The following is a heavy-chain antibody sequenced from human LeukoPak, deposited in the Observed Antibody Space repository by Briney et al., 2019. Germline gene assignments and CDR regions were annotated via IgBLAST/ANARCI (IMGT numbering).Heavy chain of an antibody. J-gene: IGHJ4*02. CDR2: ISSSGGST. D-gene: IGHD1-26*01. V-gene: IGHV3-64*01. CDR3: AREAVGAAIDY. Sequence: GMSLRLSCAASGFTFSRHAMHWVRQAPGKGLEYVSDISSSGGSTYYGNSVKGRFTISRDNSKNTLYLQMGSLRTDDMAVYYCAREAVGAAIDYWGQGTLVTVSS. CDR1: GFTFSRHA.